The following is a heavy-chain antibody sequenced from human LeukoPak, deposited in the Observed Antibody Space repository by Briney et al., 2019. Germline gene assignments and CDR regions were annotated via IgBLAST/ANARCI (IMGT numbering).Heavy chain of an antibody. CDR3: ARDPNIVVVTASYYFDY. V-gene: IGHV1-46*01. CDR1: GYTFTSYY. CDR2: INPSGGST. Sequence: GASVNVSCKASGYTFTSYYMHWVRQAPGQGLEWMGIINPSGGSTSYAQKFQGRVTMTRDTSTSTVYMELSSLRSEDTAVYYCARDPNIVVVTASYYFDYWGQGTLVTVSS. D-gene: IGHD2-21*02. J-gene: IGHJ4*02.